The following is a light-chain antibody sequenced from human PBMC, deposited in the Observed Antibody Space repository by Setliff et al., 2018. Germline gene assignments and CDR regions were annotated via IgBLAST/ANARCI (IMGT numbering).Light chain of an antibody. CDR3: SSYTSSSTWV. CDR2: EVS. V-gene: IGLV2-18*02. J-gene: IGLJ1*01. Sequence: SGSPGQSVTISCTGTSSDVGSYNRVSWYQQPPGTAPKLMIYEVSNRPSGVPDRFSGSRSGNTASLTISGLQAEDEADYYCSSYTSSSTWVFGTGTKVTVL. CDR1: SSDVGSYNR.